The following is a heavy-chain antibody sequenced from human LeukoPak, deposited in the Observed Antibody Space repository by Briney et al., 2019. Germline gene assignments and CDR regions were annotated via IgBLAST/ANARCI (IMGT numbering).Heavy chain of an antibody. CDR1: GGSISGYY. D-gene: IGHD1-26*01. V-gene: IGHV4-59*08. CDR2: IHYSGST. Sequence: SETLSLTCTVSGGSISGYYWSWIRQPPGQGLEWIGYIHYSGSTKYNPSLKSRVTMLVDTSKNQFSLKLNSVTAADTAVYYCARYDGSPANYLDYWGQGNVVTVSS. CDR3: ARYDGSPANYLDY. J-gene: IGHJ4*02.